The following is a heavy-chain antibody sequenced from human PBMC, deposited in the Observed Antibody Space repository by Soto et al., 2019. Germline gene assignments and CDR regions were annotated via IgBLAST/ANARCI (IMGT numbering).Heavy chain of an antibody. D-gene: IGHD2-8*01. CDR2: IYYTGST. CDR3: ARHGVNGKHDC. CDR1: GGSISINNYY. Sequence: QLQLQESGPGLVKPSETLSLTCTVSGGSISINNYYWVWIRQPPGKGPEWFVSIYYTGSTYYISSLKSRLTMSLDTSTNQYSMRLSSVTAADTAVYYCARHGVNGKHDCGGQGILITVSS. J-gene: IGHJ4*02. V-gene: IGHV4-39*01.